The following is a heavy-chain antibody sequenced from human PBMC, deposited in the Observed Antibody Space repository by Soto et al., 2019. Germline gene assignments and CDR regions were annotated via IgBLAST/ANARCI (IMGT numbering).Heavy chain of an antibody. V-gene: IGHV4-59*11. CDR1: GGFISSHC. D-gene: IGHD3-10*01. CDR2: IYYSGST. CDR3: ARVWGGAFDF. Sequence: SQPMTRISTVTGGFISSHCWTWIRQPPGKGLEWIGYIYYSGSTNYNPSLKSRVTISVDTSKNQFSLKLSSVTAADTAVYYCARVWGGAFDFWVQGTMVTVSS. J-gene: IGHJ3*01.